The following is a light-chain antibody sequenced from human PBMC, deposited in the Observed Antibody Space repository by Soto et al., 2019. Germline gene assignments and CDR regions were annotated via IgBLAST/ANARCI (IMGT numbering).Light chain of an antibody. V-gene: IGKV3-15*01. J-gene: IGKJ1*01. CDR2: GAS. CDR3: QQYNNWPRT. Sequence: EIVLTQSPATLSLSPGEIATLSCMSSQSVSSNLAWYQQKPGQAPRLLIYGASTRATGIPARFSGSGSGTEFTLTISSLQSEDFAVYYCQQYNNWPRTFGQGTKVDIK. CDR1: QSVSSN.